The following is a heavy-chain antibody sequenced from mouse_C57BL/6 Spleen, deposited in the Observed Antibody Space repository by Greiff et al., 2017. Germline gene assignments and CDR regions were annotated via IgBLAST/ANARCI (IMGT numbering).Heavy chain of an antibody. CDR2: IDPSDSYT. CDR1: GYTFTSYW. CDR3: ARTPYYYAMDY. J-gene: IGHJ4*01. V-gene: IGHV1-59*01. Sequence: VQLQQPGAELVRPGTSVKLSCKASGYTFTSYWMHWVKQRPGQGLEWIGVIDPSDSYTNYNQKFKGKATLTVDTSSSTAYMQLRNLTSEDSAIYYYARTPYYYAMDYWGQGTSVTVSS.